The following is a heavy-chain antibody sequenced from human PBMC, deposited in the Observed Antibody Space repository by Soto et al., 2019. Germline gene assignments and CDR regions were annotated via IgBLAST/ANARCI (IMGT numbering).Heavy chain of an antibody. D-gene: IGHD6-19*01. Sequence: EVQLLESGGGLVQPGGSLRLSCAASGFTFSSYAMSWVRQAPGKGLEWVSAISGSGGSTYYADSVKGRFTISRDNSKDRMYLQQNCLEAEDTAVDYCAKLYLESSGWYGEGGRVDYWGQGTLVTVSS. J-gene: IGHJ4*02. CDR3: AKLYLESSGWYGEGGRVDY. CDR1: GFTFSSYA. CDR2: ISGSGGST. V-gene: IGHV3-23*01.